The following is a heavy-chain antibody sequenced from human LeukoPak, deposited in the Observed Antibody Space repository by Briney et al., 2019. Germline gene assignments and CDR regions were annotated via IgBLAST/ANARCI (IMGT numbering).Heavy chain of an antibody. D-gene: IGHD3-9*01. J-gene: IGHJ5*02. CDR2: INPSGGST. CDR3: ARGLRVDIPGVDP. V-gene: IGHV1-46*01. CDR1: GYTFTSYY. Sequence: ASVKVTCEASGYTFTSYYMHWVRQAPGQGLEWMGIINPSGGSTSYAQKFQGRVTMTRDTSTSTVYMELSSLRSEDTAVYYCARGLRVDIPGVDPWGQGTLVTVSS.